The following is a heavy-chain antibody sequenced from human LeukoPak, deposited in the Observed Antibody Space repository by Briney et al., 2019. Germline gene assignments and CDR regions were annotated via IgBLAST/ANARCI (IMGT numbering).Heavy chain of an antibody. V-gene: IGHV4-34*01. CDR2: INHSGST. CDR1: GGSFSGYY. Sequence: PSETLSLTCAVYGGSFSGYYWSWIRQPPGKGLEWIGEINHSGSTNYNPSLKSRVTISVDTSKNQFSLKLSSVTAADTAVYYCARDRGAVAVFDHWGQGTLVTVSS. J-gene: IGHJ4*02. D-gene: IGHD6-19*01. CDR3: ARDRGAVAVFDH.